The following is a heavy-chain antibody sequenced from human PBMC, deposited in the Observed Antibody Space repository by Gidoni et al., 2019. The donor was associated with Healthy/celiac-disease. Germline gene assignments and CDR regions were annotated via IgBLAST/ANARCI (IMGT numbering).Heavy chain of an antibody. V-gene: IGHV4-4*07. Sequence: QVQLQESGPGLVKPSETLSLTCTVSGGSISSYYWRWIRQPAGKGLEWIGRIYTSGSTNYNPSLKSRVTMSVDTSKNQFSLKLSSVTAADTAVYYCARDELWSSPDHDAFDIWGQGTMVTVSS. CDR1: GGSISSYY. D-gene: IGHD2-21*01. CDR3: ARDELWSSPDHDAFDI. CDR2: IYTSGST. J-gene: IGHJ3*02.